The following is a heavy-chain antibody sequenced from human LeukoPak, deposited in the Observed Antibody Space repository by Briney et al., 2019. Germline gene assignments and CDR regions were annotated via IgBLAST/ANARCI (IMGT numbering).Heavy chain of an antibody. CDR2: ISPSGGST. CDR3: AKLWYSSGYDAFDI. Sequence: ASVKVSCKAFGYTFTSNYMHWVRQAPGQGPEWMGVISPSGGSTTYAQKFQGRVTLTRDMSTSTDYLELSSLRSEDTAVYYCAKLWYSSGYDAFDIWGQGTMVTVSS. CDR1: GYTFTSNY. V-gene: IGHV1-46*01. D-gene: IGHD6-19*01. J-gene: IGHJ3*02.